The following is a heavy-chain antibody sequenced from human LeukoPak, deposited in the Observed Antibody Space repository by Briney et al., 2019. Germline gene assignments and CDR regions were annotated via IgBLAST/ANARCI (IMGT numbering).Heavy chain of an antibody. Sequence: GGSLRLSCAASGFTFSRYAMSWVRQAPGKGLEWVSAISGSGGSTYYADSVKGRFTIARDNSKNTLYLQMNRLRAEDTAVYYCAKDPRIEQWLYGMDVWGKGTTVTVSS. V-gene: IGHV3-23*01. CDR1: GFTFSRYA. J-gene: IGHJ6*04. D-gene: IGHD6-19*01. CDR3: AKDPRIEQWLYGMDV. CDR2: ISGSGGST.